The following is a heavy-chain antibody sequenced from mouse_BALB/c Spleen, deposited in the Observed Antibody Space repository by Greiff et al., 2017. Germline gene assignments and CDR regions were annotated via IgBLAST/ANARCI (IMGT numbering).Heavy chain of an antibody. Sequence: VHLVESGAELVRPGASVTLSCKASGYTFTDYEMHWVKQTPVHGLEWIGAIDPETDGTAYNQKFKGKATLTADKSSSTAYMELRSLTSEDSAVYYCTRSLTGPFDYWGQGTTLTVSS. J-gene: IGHJ2*01. CDR3: TRSLTGPFDY. D-gene: IGHD4-1*01. V-gene: IGHV1-15*01. CDR2: IDPETDGT. CDR1: GYTFTDYE.